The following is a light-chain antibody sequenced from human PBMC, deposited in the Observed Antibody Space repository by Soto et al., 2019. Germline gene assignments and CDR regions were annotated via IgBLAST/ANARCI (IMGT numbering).Light chain of an antibody. J-gene: IGKJ1*01. CDR1: QSVTSNY. Sequence: ELVMTQSPATLSVSPVERATLSCRASQSVTSNYLAWYQQKPGQAPRLLIYGISSRATGVPDRFSGSGSGTDFTLTISRLEPEDFAVYYCQQYTDWPLTFGQGTKVDIK. CDR3: QQYTDWPLT. CDR2: GIS. V-gene: IGKV3-20*01.